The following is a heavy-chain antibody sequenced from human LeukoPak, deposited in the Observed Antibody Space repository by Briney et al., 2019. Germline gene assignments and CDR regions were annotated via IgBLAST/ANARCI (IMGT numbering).Heavy chain of an antibody. Sequence: RPGGSLRLSCAASGFTFSSYAMSWVRQAPGKGLEWVSAISGSGGSTYYADSVKGRFTISRDNSKNTLYLQMNSLRAEDTAVYYCAKDRHYDFWSGYFPFQHWGQGTLVTVSS. CDR2: ISGSGGST. CDR3: AKDRHYDFWSGYFPFQH. J-gene: IGHJ1*01. CDR1: GFTFSSYA. D-gene: IGHD3-3*01. V-gene: IGHV3-23*01.